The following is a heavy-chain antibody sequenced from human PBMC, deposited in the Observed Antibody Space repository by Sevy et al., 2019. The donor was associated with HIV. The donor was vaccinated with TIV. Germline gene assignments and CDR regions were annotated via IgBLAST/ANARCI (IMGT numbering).Heavy chain of an antibody. J-gene: IGHJ3*02. CDR2: ISSSSSYI. V-gene: IGHV3-21*01. CDR3: ASISGTYVDI. CDR1: GFTFSSYS. Sequence: GGSLRLSCAASGFTFSSYSMNWVRQAPGKGLEWVSSISSSSSYIYYADSVKGRFTTSRDNAKNSLYLQMNSLRAEDTAVYYCASISGTYVDIWGQGTMVTVSS. D-gene: IGHD1-26*01.